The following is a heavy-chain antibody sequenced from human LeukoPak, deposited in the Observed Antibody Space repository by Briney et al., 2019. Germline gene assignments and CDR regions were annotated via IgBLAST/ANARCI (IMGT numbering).Heavy chain of an antibody. J-gene: IGHJ3*02. V-gene: IGHV1-2*02. CDR2: INPNSGGT. Sequence: ASVKVSCKASEYTFTGYYMHWVRQAPGQGLEWMGWINPNSGGTNYAQKFQGRVTMTRDTSISTAYMELSRLRSDDTAVYYCARDLGVRTYAGSGYDPGGFDIWGQGTMVTVSS. CDR1: EYTFTGYY. D-gene: IGHD5-12*01. CDR3: ARDLGVRTYAGSGYDPGGFDI.